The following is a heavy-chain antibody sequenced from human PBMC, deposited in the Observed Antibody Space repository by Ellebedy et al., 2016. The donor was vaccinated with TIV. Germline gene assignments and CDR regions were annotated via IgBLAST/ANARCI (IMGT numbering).Heavy chain of an antibody. V-gene: IGHV4-34*01. CDR3: ATAQRVVPAAIGGMDV. J-gene: IGHJ6*02. D-gene: IGHD2-2*02. CDR2: INHSGST. Sequence: GSLRLXXAVYGGSFSGYYWSWIRQPPGKGLEWIGEINHSGSTNYNPSLKSRVTILVDKSKNQFSLKLSSVTAADTAVYYCATAQRVVPAAIGGMDVWGQGTTVTVSS. CDR1: GGSFSGYY.